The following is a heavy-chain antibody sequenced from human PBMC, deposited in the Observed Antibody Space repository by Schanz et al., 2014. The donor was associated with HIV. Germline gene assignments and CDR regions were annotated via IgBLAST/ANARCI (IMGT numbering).Heavy chain of an antibody. CDR1: GFNFNNYA. D-gene: IGHD3-16*01. V-gene: IGHV3-23*01. Sequence: EMQLLESGGGLVEPGGSLRLSCTASGFNFNNYAMAWVRQAPGRGLKWVSAITASGGTTFYADAVRGRFTVSRDSSKXTLYLQMNRLRAEDTAVYYCAKTTWGRRVDAFDIWGQGTMVTVSS. CDR3: AKTTWGRRVDAFDI. J-gene: IGHJ3*02. CDR2: ITASGGTT.